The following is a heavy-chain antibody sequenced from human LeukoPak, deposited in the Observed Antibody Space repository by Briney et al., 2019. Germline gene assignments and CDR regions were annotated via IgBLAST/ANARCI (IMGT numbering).Heavy chain of an antibody. D-gene: IGHD4-23*01. CDR3: ASGRGATVVTPY. CDR2: MNPNSGHT. CDR1: GYTFTSYD. Sequence: ASVKVSCKASGYTFTSYDINWVRQATGQGIEWMGWMNPNSGHTGYAQKFQGRVTMARNTSISTAYMELSSLRSEDTAVYYCASGRGATVVTPYWGQGTLVTVSS. J-gene: IGHJ4*02. V-gene: IGHV1-8*01.